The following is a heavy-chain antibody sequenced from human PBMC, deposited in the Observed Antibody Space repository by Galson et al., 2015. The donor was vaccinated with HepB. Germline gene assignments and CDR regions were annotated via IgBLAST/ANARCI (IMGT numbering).Heavy chain of an antibody. V-gene: IGHV3-49*03. Sequence: SLRLSCAASGFIFGGYTMHWFRQAPGKGLDWIGFIRSKPYGATTEYAASVKGRFTISRDDSKSTAYLQMSGLKTEDTAMYYCTRCRLPAAILGWFDPWGQGTLVTVSS. J-gene: IGHJ5*02. CDR3: TRCRLPAAILGWFDP. D-gene: IGHD2-2*02. CDR2: IRSKPYGATT. CDR1: GFIFGGYT.